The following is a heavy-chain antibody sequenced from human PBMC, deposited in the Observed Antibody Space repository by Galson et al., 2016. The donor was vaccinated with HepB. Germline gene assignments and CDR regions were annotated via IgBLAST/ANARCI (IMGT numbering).Heavy chain of an antibody. CDR1: GLRLNNAW. Sequence: SLRLSCAASGLRLNNAWVSWVRQAPGKGPEWVGRIKTKGEGGTADYSAPVKGRFTISRDDSEDTVYLQMNSLKSDETALYYCSCEEWAVFDHKYYFDLWGQGTLVTVSS. J-gene: IGHJ4*02. CDR2: IKTKGEGGTA. CDR3: SCEEWAVFDHKYYFDL. D-gene: IGHD3-3*01. V-gene: IGHV3-15*01.